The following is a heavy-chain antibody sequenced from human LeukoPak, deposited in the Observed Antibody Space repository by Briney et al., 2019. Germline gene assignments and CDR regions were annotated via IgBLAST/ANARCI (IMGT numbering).Heavy chain of an antibody. CDR1: GVSISSGGYY. V-gene: IGHV4-31*03. D-gene: IGHD6-19*01. J-gene: IGHJ6*02. CDR3: ARDRVSSVADRYYYYGMDV. CDR2: IYYSGST. Sequence: SETLSLTCTVSGVSISSGGYYWSWIRQHPGKGLEWIGYIYYSGSTYYNPSLKSRVTISVDTSKNQFSLKLSSVTAADTAVYYCARDRVSSVADRYYYYGMDVWGQGTTVTVSS.